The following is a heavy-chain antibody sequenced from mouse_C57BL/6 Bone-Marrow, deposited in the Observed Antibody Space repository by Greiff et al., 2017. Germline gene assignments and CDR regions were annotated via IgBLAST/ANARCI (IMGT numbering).Heavy chain of an antibody. D-gene: IGHD2-2*01. CDR3: ARGNGYPIFDY. J-gene: IGHJ2*01. CDR1: GYAFSSSW. V-gene: IGHV1-82*01. Sequence: QVQLQQSGPELVKPGASVKISCKASGYAFSSSWMNWVKQRPGKGLEWIGRIYPGDGDTNYNGKFKGKATLTADKSSSTAYMQLSSLTSEDSAVYFCARGNGYPIFDYWGQGTTLTVSS. CDR2: IYPGDGDT.